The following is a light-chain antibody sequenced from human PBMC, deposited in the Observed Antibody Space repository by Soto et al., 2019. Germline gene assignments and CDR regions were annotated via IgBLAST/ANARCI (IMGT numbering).Light chain of an antibody. CDR2: EVV. CDR1: KSDIGVYDF. J-gene: IGLJ2*01. V-gene: IGLV2-8*01. Sequence: QSVLTQPPSASGSPGQSVTISSTGTKSDIGVYDFVSWYQHHPGKAPRLIIYEVVQRPSGVPDRFSGSKSGNTASLTVSGLQAADEADYYCCSYAGIHEVFGGGTKLTVL. CDR3: CSYAGIHEV.